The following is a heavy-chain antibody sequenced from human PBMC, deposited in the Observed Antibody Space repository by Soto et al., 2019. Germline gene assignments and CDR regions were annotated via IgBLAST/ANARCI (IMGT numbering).Heavy chain of an antibody. CDR1: GGSISSSSYY. CDR3: AVREKIYGSWFDP. D-gene: IGHD5-12*01. J-gene: IGHJ5*02. V-gene: IGHV4-39*01. CDR2: IYYSGST. Sequence: SETLSLTCTVSGGSISSSSYYWGWIRQPPGKGLEWIGSIYYSGSTYYNPSLKSRVTISVDTSKNQFSLKLSSVTAADTAVYYCAVREKIYGSWFDPWGQGTLVTVS.